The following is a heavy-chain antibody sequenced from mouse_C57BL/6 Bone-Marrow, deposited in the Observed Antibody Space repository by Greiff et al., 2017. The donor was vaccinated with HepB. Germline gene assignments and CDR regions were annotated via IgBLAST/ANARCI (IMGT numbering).Heavy chain of an antibody. D-gene: IGHD2-4*01. Sequence: QVHVKQPGAELVKPGASVKLSCKASGYTFTSYWMHWVKQRPGQGLEWIGMIHPNSGSTNYNEKFKSKATLTVDKSSSTAYMQLSSLTSEDSAVYYCARRRLRSLAYWGQGTLVTVSA. CDR1: GYTFTSYW. J-gene: IGHJ3*01. V-gene: IGHV1-64*01. CDR2: IHPNSGST. CDR3: ARRRLRSLAY.